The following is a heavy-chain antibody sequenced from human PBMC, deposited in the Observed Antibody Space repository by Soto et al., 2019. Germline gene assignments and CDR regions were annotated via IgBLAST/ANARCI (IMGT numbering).Heavy chain of an antibody. J-gene: IGHJ4*02. V-gene: IGHV3-23*01. CDR2: ISGSGGST. CDR1: GFTFSSYA. D-gene: IGHD3-22*01. CDR3: AKAPRTMIVVVITTDY. Sequence: GGSLRLSCAASGFTFSSYAMSWVRQAPGKGLEWVSAISGSGGSTYYADSVKGRFTISRDNSKNTLYLQMNSLRAEDTAVYYCAKAPRTMIVVVITTDYWGQGTLVTVSS.